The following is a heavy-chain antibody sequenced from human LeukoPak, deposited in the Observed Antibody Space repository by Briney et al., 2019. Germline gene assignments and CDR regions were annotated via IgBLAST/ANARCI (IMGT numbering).Heavy chain of an antibody. CDR1: GGTFSSYS. CDR2: IIPIFGTA. CDR3: ARPGYSSSWYYFDY. V-gene: IGHV1-69*13. D-gene: IGHD6-13*01. J-gene: IGHJ4*02. Sequence: GASVKVSCKASGGTFSSYSISWVRQAPGQGLEWMGGIIPIFGTANYAQKFQGRVTITADESTSTAYMELSSLRSEDTAVYYCARPGYSSSWYYFDYWGQGTLVTVSS.